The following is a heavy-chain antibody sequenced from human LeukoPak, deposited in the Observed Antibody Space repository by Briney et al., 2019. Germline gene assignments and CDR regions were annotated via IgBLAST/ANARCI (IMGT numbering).Heavy chain of an antibody. Sequence: GGSLRLSCAASGFTFNSYAMSWVRQAPGKGLEWVSSISDGGGITYYADSVKGRFTISRDNSRNTVYLQMNSLRAEDTALYYFAKGITLTTRGAFHIWGQGTMVTVSS. D-gene: IGHD1-20*01. J-gene: IGHJ3*02. CDR2: ISDGGGIT. CDR3: AKGITLTTRGAFHI. CDR1: GFTFNSYA. V-gene: IGHV3-23*01.